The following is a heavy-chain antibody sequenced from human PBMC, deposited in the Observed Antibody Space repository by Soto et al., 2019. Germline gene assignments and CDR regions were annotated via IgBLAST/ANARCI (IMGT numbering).Heavy chain of an antibody. V-gene: IGHV6-1*01. CDR1: GDSVSSNSAA. CDR3: ATGVVVPAAMLMGYTDYYGMDV. Sequence: KQSQTLSLTCAISGDSVSSNSAAWNWIRQSPSRGLEWLGRTYYRSKWYNDYAVSVKSRITINPDTSKDQFSLQLNSVTPEDTAVYYCATGVVVPAAMLMGYTDYYGMDVWGQGTTVTVSS. D-gene: IGHD2-2*01. J-gene: IGHJ6*02. CDR2: TYYRSKWYN.